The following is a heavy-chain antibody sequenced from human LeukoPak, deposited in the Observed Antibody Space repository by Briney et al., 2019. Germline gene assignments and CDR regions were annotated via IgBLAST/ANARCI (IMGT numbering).Heavy chain of an antibody. V-gene: IGHV3-48*03. D-gene: IGHD5-18*01. CDR2: ISSSGSTI. Sequence: GGSLRLSCAASGFTFSSYEMNWARQAPGKGLEWVSYISSSGSTIYYADSVKGRFTISRDNAKNSLYLQMNSLRAEDTGVYYCAKDSGWIQFIDWGQGTLVTVSS. CDR3: AKDSGWIQFID. J-gene: IGHJ4*02. CDR1: GFTFSSYE.